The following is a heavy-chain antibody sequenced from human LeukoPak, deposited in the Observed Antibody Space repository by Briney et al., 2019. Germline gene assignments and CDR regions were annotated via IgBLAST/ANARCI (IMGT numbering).Heavy chain of an antibody. Sequence: GASVKVSCKASGHTFTGYYMHWVRQAPGQGLEWMGWINPNSGGTNYAQKFQGRVTMTRDTSISTAYMELSRLRSDDTAVYYCARTPVAGTDAFNIWGQGTMVTVSS. V-gene: IGHV1-2*02. D-gene: IGHD6-19*01. CDR1: GHTFTGYY. CDR2: INPNSGGT. J-gene: IGHJ3*02. CDR3: ARTPVAGTDAFNI.